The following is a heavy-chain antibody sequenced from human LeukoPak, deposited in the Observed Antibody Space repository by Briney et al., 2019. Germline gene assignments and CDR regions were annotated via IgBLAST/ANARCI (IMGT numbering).Heavy chain of an antibody. J-gene: IGHJ6*02. Sequence: GGSLRLSCAASGFTFSSYGMHWVRQAPGKGLEWVAVISYDGSNKYYADSVKGRFTISRDNSKNTLYLQMNSLRAEDTAVYYCAKTTGINSYYYGMDVWGQGTTVTVSS. D-gene: IGHD7-27*01. V-gene: IGHV3-30*18. CDR3: AKTTGINSYYYGMDV. CDR1: GFTFSSYG. CDR2: ISYDGSNK.